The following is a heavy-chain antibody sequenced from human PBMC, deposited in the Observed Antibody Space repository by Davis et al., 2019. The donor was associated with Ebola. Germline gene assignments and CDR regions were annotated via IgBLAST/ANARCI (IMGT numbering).Heavy chain of an antibody. J-gene: IGHJ4*02. CDR2: ISGGGTTR. CDR1: GFTFSSYE. Sequence: PGGSLRLSCAASGFTFSSYEMNWVRQAPGKGLEWVSYISGGGTTRYYADSVKGRFTMSRDNAKNSVSLQMHSLRVDDTAVYFCARELAGAGPAFDYWGQGTLVTVSS. D-gene: IGHD6-13*01. V-gene: IGHV3-48*03. CDR3: ARELAGAGPAFDY.